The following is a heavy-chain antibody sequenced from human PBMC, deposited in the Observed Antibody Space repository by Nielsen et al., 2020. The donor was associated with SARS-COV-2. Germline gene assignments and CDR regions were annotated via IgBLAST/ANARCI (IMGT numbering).Heavy chain of an antibody. Sequence: ASVKVSCKVSGYTLTELSMHWVRQAPGKGLEWMGGFDPEDGETIYAQKFQGGVTMTEDTSTDTAYMELSSLRSEDTAVYYCATGEGFGVSIRHNWFDPWGQGTLVTVSS. CDR2: FDPEDGET. CDR3: ATGEGFGVSIRHNWFDP. D-gene: IGHD3-10*01. V-gene: IGHV1-24*01. J-gene: IGHJ5*02. CDR1: GYTLTELS.